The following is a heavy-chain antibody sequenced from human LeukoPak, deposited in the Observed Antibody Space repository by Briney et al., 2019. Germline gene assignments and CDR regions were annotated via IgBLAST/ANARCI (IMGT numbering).Heavy chain of an antibody. Sequence: GGSLRLSCAVSGFNFDDYAMHWVRQAPGRGLEWVSGISGSGGSTYYADSVKGRFTISRDNSKNTLYLQMNSLRAEDTAVYYCAKVMGYYDSSGSTSRYYFDYWGQGTLVTVSS. J-gene: IGHJ4*02. CDR2: ISGSGGST. CDR3: AKVMGYYDSSGSTSRYYFDY. D-gene: IGHD3-22*01. CDR1: GFNFDDYA. V-gene: IGHV3-23*01.